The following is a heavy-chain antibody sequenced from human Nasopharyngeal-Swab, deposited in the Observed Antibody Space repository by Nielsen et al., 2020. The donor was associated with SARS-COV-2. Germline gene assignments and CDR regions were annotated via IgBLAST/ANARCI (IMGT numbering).Heavy chain of an antibody. Sequence: WIRQPPGKGLEWVAVIWYDGSNKYYADSVKGQFTISRDNSKNTLYLQMNSLRAEDTAVYYCARDLAVAEYRGDYFDYWGQGTLVTVSS. J-gene: IGHJ4*02. CDR2: IWYDGSNK. V-gene: IGHV3-33*01. CDR3: ARDLAVAEYRGDYFDY. D-gene: IGHD6-19*01.